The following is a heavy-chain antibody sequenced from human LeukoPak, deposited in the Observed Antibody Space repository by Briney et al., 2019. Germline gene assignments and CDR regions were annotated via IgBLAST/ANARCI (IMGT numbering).Heavy chain of an antibody. V-gene: IGHV3-7*01. CDR2: IKHDGSEE. Sequence: GGSLRLSCAASGFTFSSYWMTWVRQAPGKGLEWVANIKHDGSEEYYVDSVKGRFTISRDNPKKSLFLQMNSLRAEDTAVYYCARLFRDVTTFDYWGQGTLVTVSS. J-gene: IGHJ4*02. D-gene: IGHD1-1*01. CDR3: ARLFRDVTTFDY. CDR1: GFTFSSYW.